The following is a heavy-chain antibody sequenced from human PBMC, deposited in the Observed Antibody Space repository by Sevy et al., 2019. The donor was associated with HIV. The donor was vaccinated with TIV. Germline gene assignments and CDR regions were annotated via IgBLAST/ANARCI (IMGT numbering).Heavy chain of an antibody. CDR3: ARDWSYYGSGSYTRPYYYYGMDV. V-gene: IGHV1-18*01. CDR1: GYTFTSYG. CDR2: ISAYNGNT. D-gene: IGHD3-10*01. Sequence: ASVKVSCKASGYTFTSYGISWVRQAPGQGLEWMGWISAYNGNTNYAQKLQGRVTMTTDTSTSTAYMELRSLRSDDTAVYYCARDWSYYGSGSYTRPYYYYGMDVWGQGTTVTVSS. J-gene: IGHJ6*02.